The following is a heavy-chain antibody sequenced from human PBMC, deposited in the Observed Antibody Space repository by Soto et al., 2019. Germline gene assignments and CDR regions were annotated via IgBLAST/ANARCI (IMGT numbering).Heavy chain of an antibody. Sequence: SETLSLTCAVYGGSFSGYYWSWIRQPPGKGLEWIGEINHSGSTNYNPSLKSRVTISVDTSKNQFSLKLSSVTAADTAVYYCARASGYCSSTSCPRDHGMDVWGQGTTVT. D-gene: IGHD2-2*01. J-gene: IGHJ6*02. CDR1: GGSFSGYY. CDR2: INHSGST. V-gene: IGHV4-34*01. CDR3: ARASGYCSSTSCPRDHGMDV.